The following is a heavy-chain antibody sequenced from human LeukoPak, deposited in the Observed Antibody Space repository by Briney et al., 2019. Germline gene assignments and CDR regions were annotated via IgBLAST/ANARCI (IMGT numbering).Heavy chain of an antibody. CDR2: ISYDGSNK. CDR3: ARAGNTRFDY. J-gene: IGHJ4*02. Sequence: GGSLRLSCAASAFTFSTYGMHWVRQAPGKGLEWVAVISYDGSNKYYGESVKGRFTISRDNSKNTLYLLMNSLRAEDTAVYYCARAGNTRFDYWGQGTLVTVSS. V-gene: IGHV3-30*03. D-gene: IGHD2/OR15-2a*01. CDR1: AFTFSTYG.